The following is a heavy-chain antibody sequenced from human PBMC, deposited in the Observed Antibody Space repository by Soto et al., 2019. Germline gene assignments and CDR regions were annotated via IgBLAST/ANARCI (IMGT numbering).Heavy chain of an antibody. J-gene: IGHJ4*02. Sequence: EVQLLESGGGLVQPGGSLRLSCAASGFTFSSYAMSWVRQAPGKGLEWVSAISGSGGSTYYADSVKGRFTISRDNSKNTRGHEMNSLRAEDNAAYYCAKGVLGIVVGMDYLDYWGQGTLVTVSS. CDR1: GFTFSSYA. V-gene: IGHV3-23*01. CDR2: ISGSGGST. CDR3: AKGVLGIVVGMDYLDY. D-gene: IGHD3-22*01.